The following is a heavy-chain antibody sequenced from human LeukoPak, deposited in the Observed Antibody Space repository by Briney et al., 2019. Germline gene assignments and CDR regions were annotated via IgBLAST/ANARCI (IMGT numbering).Heavy chain of an antibody. D-gene: IGHD6-19*01. Sequence: PGGSLRLSCAASGFAFNTYNMNWVRQAPGKGLEWVSYISSSSETIYYADSVKGRFTISRDNAKNSLYLQMSSLRADDTAMYYCARDVAVANTAGTNWFDPWGQGTLVTVSS. CDR2: ISSSSETI. CDR3: ARDVAVANTAGTNWFDP. CDR1: GFAFNTYN. J-gene: IGHJ5*02. V-gene: IGHV3-48*01.